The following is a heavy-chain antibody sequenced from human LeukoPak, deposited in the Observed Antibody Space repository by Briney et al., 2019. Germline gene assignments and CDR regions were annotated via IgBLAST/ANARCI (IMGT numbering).Heavy chain of an antibody. Sequence: PGGSLRLSCAASGLTFSSYAMSWVRQAPGKGLEWVSAISGSGGSTYYADSVKGRFTISRDNSKNAQYLQMNSLRAEDTAVYYCAKNPLLRYFDYWGQGTLVTVSS. CDR3: AKNPLLRYFDY. J-gene: IGHJ4*02. D-gene: IGHD3-9*01. CDR1: GLTFSSYA. CDR2: ISGSGGST. V-gene: IGHV3-23*01.